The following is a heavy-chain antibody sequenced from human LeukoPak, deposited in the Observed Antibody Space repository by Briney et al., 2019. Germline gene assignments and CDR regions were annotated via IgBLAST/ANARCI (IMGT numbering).Heavy chain of an antibody. D-gene: IGHD5-24*01. Sequence: SETLSLTCTVSGYSISSGYYWGWIRQPPGKGLEWIGGIYYSGSTYYNPSLKSRVTISVDTSKNQFSLKLSSVTAADTAVYYCATLSQENGYNSIDYWGQGTLVTVSS. CDR1: GYSISSGYY. CDR3: ATLSQENGYNSIDY. J-gene: IGHJ4*02. CDR2: IYYSGST. V-gene: IGHV4-38-2*02.